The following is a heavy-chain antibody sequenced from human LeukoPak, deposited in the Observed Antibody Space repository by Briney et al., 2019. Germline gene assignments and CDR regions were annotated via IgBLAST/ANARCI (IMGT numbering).Heavy chain of an antibody. D-gene: IGHD2-15*01. CDR2: IYSGGST. CDR3: ARGRVVAGAFDY. J-gene: IGHJ4*02. CDR1: GFNVSSNY. Sequence: GGSLRLSCAASGFNVSSNYMSWVRQAPGKGLEWVSVIYSGGSTYYAASVKGRFTISRDNSKNTLYLQMNSLRAEDTAVYYCARGRVVAGAFDYWGQGTLVTVSS. V-gene: IGHV3-66*01.